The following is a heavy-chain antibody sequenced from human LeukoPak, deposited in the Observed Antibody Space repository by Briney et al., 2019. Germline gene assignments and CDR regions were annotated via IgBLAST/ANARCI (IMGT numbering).Heavy chain of an antibody. CDR1: GFTFSSHA. CDR2: ISSNGGST. Sequence: GGSLRLSCAASGFTFSSHAMHWVRQAPGKGLEYVSAISSNGGSTYYANSVKGRFTISRDNSKNTLYLQMGSLRAEDMAVYYCARDGLGFWSGYYTGYFDYWGQGTLVTVSS. J-gene: IGHJ4*02. D-gene: IGHD3-3*01. V-gene: IGHV3-64*01. CDR3: ARDGLGFWSGYYTGYFDY.